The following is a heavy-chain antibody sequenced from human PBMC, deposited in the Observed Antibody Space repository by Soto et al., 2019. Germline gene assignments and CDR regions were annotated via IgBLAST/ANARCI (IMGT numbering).Heavy chain of an antibody. CDR2: ISAYNGKT. CDR3: ARDGDRGAAAVY. J-gene: IGHJ4*02. V-gene: IGHV1-18*01. D-gene: IGHD6-13*01. CDR1: GYTFNSYG. Sequence: QVQLVQSGAEVKKPGDSGKVSCKASGYTFNSYGISWVRQAPGQGLEWMGWISAYNGKTNYAQKVQGRVNMPTAPSASTAYMGLRSLRSDGTAVFYCARDGDRGAAAVYWGQGTLGTVSS.